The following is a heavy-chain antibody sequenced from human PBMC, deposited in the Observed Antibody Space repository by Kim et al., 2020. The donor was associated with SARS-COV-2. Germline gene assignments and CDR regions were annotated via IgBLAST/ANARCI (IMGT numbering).Heavy chain of an antibody. CDR2: ISSSGSTI. CDR3: ARAPSGVCSSTSCPKAPGYYGMDV. Sequence: GGSLRLSCAASGFTFSSYEMNWVRQAPGKGLEWVSYISSSGSTIYYADSVKGRFTISRDNAKNSLYLQMNSLRAEDTAVYYCARAPSGVCSSTSCPKAPGYYGMDVWGQGTTVTVSS. CDR1: GFTFSSYE. D-gene: IGHD2-2*01. J-gene: IGHJ6*02. V-gene: IGHV3-48*03.